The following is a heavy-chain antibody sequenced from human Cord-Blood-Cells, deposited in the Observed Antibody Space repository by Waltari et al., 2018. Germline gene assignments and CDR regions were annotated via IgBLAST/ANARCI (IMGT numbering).Heavy chain of an antibody. V-gene: IGHV4-39*01. CDR1: GGSISSSSYY. D-gene: IGHD2-8*01. CDR2: IDYSGST. CDR3: ARRLQYMYVPYNWFDP. Sequence: QLQLQESGPGLVKPSETLSLTCTVSGGSISSSSYYCGWIRQPPGKGLKWIGSIDYSGSTYNNPSLKGRVTISVDTSKNQFSLKLSSVTAADTAVYYCARRLQYMYVPYNWFDPWGQGTLVTVSS. J-gene: IGHJ5*02.